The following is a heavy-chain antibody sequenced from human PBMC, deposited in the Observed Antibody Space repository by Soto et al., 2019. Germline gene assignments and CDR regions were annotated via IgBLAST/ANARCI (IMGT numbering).Heavy chain of an antibody. D-gene: IGHD3-16*01. V-gene: IGHV3-23*01. CDR3: AKDPFNRSCYYYGMDV. CDR1: GFTFSSYA. J-gene: IGHJ6*02. CDR2: ISGSGGST. Sequence: EVQLLESGGGLVQPGGSLRLSCAASGFTFSSYAMSWVRQAPGKGLEWVSAISGSGGSTYYADSVKGRFTISRDNSKNTLYLQMNSLRAEDTAVYYCAKDPFNRSCYYYGMDVWGQGTTVTVSS.